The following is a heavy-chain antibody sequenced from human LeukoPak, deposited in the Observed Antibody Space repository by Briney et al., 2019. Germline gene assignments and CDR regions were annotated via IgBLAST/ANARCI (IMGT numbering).Heavy chain of an antibody. V-gene: IGHV4-59*01. D-gene: IGHD5-12*01. CDR2: VSYSGST. CDR3: ARGNSGYDYAFDI. Sequence: SETLSLTCTVSGASISSYYWSWIRQPPGKGLESIGYVSYSGSTNYNPSLKSRVTISLDTSKNQFSLRVSSVTSADTAVYYCARGNSGYDYAFDIWGQGTMVTVSS. J-gene: IGHJ3*02. CDR1: GASISSYY.